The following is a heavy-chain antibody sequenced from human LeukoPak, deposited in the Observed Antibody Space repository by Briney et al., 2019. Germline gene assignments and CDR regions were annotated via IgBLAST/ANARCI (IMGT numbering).Heavy chain of an antibody. CDR2: IIPIFGTA. CDR1: GGTFISYA. CDR3: ARGRDPIAAAAHYYYYYMDV. Sequence: SVKVSCKASGGTFISYAISWVRQAPGQGLEWMGGIIPIFGTANYAQKFQGRVTITTDESTSTAYMELSSLRSEDTGVYYCARGRDPIAAAAHYYYYYMDVWGKGTTVTVSS. D-gene: IGHD6-13*01. V-gene: IGHV1-69*05. J-gene: IGHJ6*03.